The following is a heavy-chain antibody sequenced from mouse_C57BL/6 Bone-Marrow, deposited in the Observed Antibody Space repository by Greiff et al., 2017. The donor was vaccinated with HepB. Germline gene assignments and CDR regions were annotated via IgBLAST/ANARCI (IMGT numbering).Heavy chain of an antibody. CDR1: GYTFTSYW. J-gene: IGHJ2*01. CDR3: AREPWDYFDY. D-gene: IGHD4-1*01. Sequence: QVQLKQPGAELVRPGSSVKLSCKASGYTFTSYWMHWVKQRPIQGLEWIGNIDPSDSETHYNQKFKDKATLTVDKSSSTAYMQLSSLTSEDSAVYYCAREPWDYFDYWGQGTTLTVSS. V-gene: IGHV1-52*01. CDR2: IDPSDSET.